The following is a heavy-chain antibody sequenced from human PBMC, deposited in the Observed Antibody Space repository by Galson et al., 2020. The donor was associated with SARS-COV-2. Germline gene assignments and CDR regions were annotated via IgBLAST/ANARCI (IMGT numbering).Heavy chain of an antibody. Sequence: LSLTCAASGFPFNIYAMSWVRQAPGKGLEWVSGISGSGGDTYYADSVKGRFTISRDNSKNTLYLQMNSLRGEDTAVCYCAKGALTGYFYFDYGGQGTLVTVSS. J-gene: IGHJ4*02. D-gene: IGHD3-9*01. CDR3: AKGALTGYFYFDY. CDR2: ISGSGGDT. V-gene: IGHV3-23*01. CDR1: GFPFNIYA.